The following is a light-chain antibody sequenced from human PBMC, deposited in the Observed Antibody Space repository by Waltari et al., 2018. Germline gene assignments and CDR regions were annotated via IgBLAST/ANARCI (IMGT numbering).Light chain of an antibody. V-gene: IGKV3-20*01. Sequence: EIVLTQSPGTLSLSPGARATLSCGSSQSISRTYLAWYQHKPGQAPRLLIDDASRRATGVPDRFSGSGSGTDFTLTISRLEPEDFAVYYCQQCATSPLTFGPGTRVDIK. J-gene: IGKJ3*01. CDR2: DAS. CDR3: QQCATSPLT. CDR1: QSISRTY.